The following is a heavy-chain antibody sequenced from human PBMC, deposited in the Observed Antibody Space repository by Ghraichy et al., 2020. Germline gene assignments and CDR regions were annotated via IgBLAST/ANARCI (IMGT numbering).Heavy chain of an antibody. V-gene: IGHV3-43*01. CDR1: GFTFDDYT. CDR2: ITWNGGTT. Sequence: GGSLRLSCAASGFTFDDYTMHWVRQAPGKGLEWVSLITWNGGTTYYGDSVKGRFTASRDNSKNSLYLQMNSLRTEDTAWYYCAAEYYYDSSGSFHYWGQGTLVTVSS. D-gene: IGHD3-22*01. CDR3: AAEYYYDSSGSFHY. J-gene: IGHJ4*02.